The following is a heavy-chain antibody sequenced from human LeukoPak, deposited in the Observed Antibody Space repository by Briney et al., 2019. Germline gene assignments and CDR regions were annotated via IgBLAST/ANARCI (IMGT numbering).Heavy chain of an antibody. Sequence: ASAKVSCKASGYTFNGYYMHWVRQAPGQGLEWMGRINPNSGGTNYAQNFQGRVTMTRDTSISTAYMELSRLRSDDTAVYYCARGRNYDFWSGYYLPKAFDPWGQGTLVTVSS. CDR2: INPNSGGT. J-gene: IGHJ5*02. CDR1: GYTFNGYY. CDR3: ARGRNYDFWSGYYLPKAFDP. D-gene: IGHD3-3*01. V-gene: IGHV1-2*06.